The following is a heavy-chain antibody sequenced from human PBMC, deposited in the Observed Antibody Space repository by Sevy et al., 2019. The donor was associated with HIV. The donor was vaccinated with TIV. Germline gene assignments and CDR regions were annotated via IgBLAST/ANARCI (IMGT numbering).Heavy chain of an antibody. Sequence: GGSLRLSCAASGFTFSSYAMSWVRQAPGKGLEWVSAISGSGGSTYYADSVKGRFTISRDNSKNTLYPQMNSLRAEDTAVYYCANTSMVRGNWFDPWGQGTLVTVSS. CDR3: ANTSMVRGNWFDP. CDR1: GFTFSSYA. CDR2: ISGSGGST. V-gene: IGHV3-23*01. D-gene: IGHD3-10*01. J-gene: IGHJ5*02.